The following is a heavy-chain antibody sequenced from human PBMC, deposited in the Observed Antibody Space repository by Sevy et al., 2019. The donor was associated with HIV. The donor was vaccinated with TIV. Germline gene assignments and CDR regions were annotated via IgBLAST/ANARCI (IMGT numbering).Heavy chain of an antibody. J-gene: IGHJ6*02. CDR3: TTALHTIRFLEWLPTYYYYGMDV. Sequence: GGSLRLSCAASGFTFSNAWMSWVRQAPGKGLEWVGRIKSKTDGGTTDYSAPVKGRFTISRDDSKNTLYLQMNSLKTEDTAVYYCTTALHTIRFLEWLPTYYYYGMDVWGQGTTVTVSS. CDR2: IKSKTDGGTT. V-gene: IGHV3-15*01. D-gene: IGHD3-3*01. CDR1: GFTFSNAW.